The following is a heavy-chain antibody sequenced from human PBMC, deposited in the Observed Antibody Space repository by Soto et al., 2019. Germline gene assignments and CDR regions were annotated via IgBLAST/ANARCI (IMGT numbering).Heavy chain of an antibody. V-gene: IGHV4-34*01. J-gene: IGHJ6*02. CDR1: GGSFSNYY. D-gene: IGHD6-6*01. CDR3: ARARQRGAALG. Sequence: QVQLQQWGAGLLKPSETLSLTCAVYGGSFSNYYWSWIRQPPGKGLEWIGEINHSGSTNYNPSLKSRVSISVDTSKNQFSLKLTSVTAADTAVYYCARARQRGAALGWGQGTTVTVSS. CDR2: INHSGST.